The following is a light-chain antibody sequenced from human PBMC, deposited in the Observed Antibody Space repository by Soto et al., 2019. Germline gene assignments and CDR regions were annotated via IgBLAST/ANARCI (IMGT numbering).Light chain of an antibody. V-gene: IGKV1-5*01. CDR2: DAS. CDR3: QQYNSYSPWT. J-gene: IGKJ1*01. Sequence: DIQMTQSPSTLSASVGDRVTITCRASQSIRTWLAWYQQKPGKVPKLLIYDASSLESGVPSRFSGSGAGTEGTLTISSLQPDDFATYYGQQYNSYSPWTVGQGTKVESK. CDR1: QSIRTW.